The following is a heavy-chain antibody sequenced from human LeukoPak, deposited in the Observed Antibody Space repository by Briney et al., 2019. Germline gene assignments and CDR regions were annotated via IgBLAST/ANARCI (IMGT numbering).Heavy chain of an antibody. V-gene: IGHV3-23*01. CDR2: ISGGGGST. CDR3: AKGGKWDVTPFDY. J-gene: IGHJ4*02. Sequence: GGSLRLSCVASGFTFKNYAMSWVRQAPGKGLEWVSTISGGGGSTYYADSVKGRFTISRDNSKNTLYLQVNSLRAEDTAVYYCAKGGKWDVTPFDYWGQGTLVTVSS. CDR1: GFTFKNYA. D-gene: IGHD1-26*01.